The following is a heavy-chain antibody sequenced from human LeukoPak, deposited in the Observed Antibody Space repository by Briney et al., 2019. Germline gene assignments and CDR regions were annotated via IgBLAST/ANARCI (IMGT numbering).Heavy chain of an antibody. D-gene: IGHD3-16*02. V-gene: IGHV3-23*01. CDR3: AKALSSSFYYFDL. J-gene: IGHJ2*01. Sequence: GGSLRLACAASGFSFSTSWMHWVRQAPEKGLEWVSTIHGGGDVTHYADSVKGRFTISRDNSRNTLYLQMNSLRAEDTAVYYCAKALSSSFYYFDLGGRGTLVTVSS. CDR1: GFSFSTSW. CDR2: IHGGGDVT.